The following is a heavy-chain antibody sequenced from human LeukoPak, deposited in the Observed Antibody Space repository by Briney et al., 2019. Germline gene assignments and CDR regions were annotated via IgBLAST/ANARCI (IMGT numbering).Heavy chain of an antibody. CDR1: GYTFTSYG. J-gene: IGHJ5*02. CDR3: ARVMRAVVPPPGGFDP. CDR2: ISAYNGNT. Sequence: ASVKVSCKASGYTFTSYGISWVRQAPGQGLEWMGWISAYNGNTNYAQKLQGRVTMTTDTSTSTAYMELRSLRSDDTAVYYCARVMRAVVPPPGGFDPWGQGTLVTVSS. V-gene: IGHV1-18*01. D-gene: IGHD2-2*01.